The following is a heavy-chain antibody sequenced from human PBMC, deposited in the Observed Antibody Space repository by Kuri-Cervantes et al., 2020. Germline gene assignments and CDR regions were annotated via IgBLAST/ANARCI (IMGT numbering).Heavy chain of an antibody. V-gene: IGHV3-9*01. CDR1: GFTFDDYA. Sequence: GGSLRLSCAASGFTFDDYAMHWVRQAPGKGLEWVSGISWNSGSIGYADSVKGRFTISRDNAKNSLYLQMNSLRAEDTALYYCATQRRGTTTWGQGTLVTVSS. CDR2: ISWNSGSI. D-gene: IGHD1-1*01. CDR3: ATQRRGTTT. J-gene: IGHJ4*02.